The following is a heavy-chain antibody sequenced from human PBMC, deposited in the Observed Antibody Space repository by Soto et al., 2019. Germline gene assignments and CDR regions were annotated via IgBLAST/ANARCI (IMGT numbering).Heavy chain of an antibody. J-gene: IGHJ3*02. D-gene: IGHD1-26*01. CDR1: GYTFTGYY. Sequence: ASVKVSCKASGYTFTGYYLHWVRQAPGQGLEWMGWINPNSGGTNYAQKFQGRVTMTRDTSISTAYMELSRLRSDDTAVYYCARLRVGATQHDAFDIWGQGTMVTVSS. CDR2: INPNSGGT. CDR3: ARLRVGATQHDAFDI. V-gene: IGHV1-2*02.